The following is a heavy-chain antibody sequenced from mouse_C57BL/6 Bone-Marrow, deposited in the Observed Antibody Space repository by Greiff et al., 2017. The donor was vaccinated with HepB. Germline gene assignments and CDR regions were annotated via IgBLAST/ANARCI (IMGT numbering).Heavy chain of an antibody. V-gene: IGHV14-3*01. J-gene: IGHJ4*01. CDR2: IDPANGNT. Sequence: VQLKESVAELVRPGASVKLSCTASGFNIKNTYMHWVKQRPEQGLEWIGRIDPANGNTKYAPKFQGKATITADTSSNTAYLQLSSLTSEDTAIYYCATPITGKGFYAMDYWGQGTSVTVSS. D-gene: IGHD4-1*01. CDR3: ATPITGKGFYAMDY. CDR1: GFNIKNTY.